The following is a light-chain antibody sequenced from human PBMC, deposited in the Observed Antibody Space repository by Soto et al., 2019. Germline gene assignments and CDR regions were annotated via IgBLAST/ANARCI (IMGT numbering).Light chain of an antibody. Sequence: QSVLTQPPSVSAAPGQKVTISCSGSSSNIGGNSVSWYQQLPATAPTLLIYDYNKRPSGIPDRFSGSKSGTSATLGITGFQTGDEADYYCGSWDSSLSAYVFGTGTKVTVL. CDR2: DYN. CDR3: GSWDSSLSAYV. J-gene: IGLJ1*01. V-gene: IGLV1-51*01. CDR1: SSNIGGNS.